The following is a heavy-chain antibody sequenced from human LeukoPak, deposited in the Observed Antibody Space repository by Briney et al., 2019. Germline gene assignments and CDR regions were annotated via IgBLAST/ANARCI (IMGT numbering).Heavy chain of an antibody. D-gene: IGHD2-2*01. CDR1: GFTFSNAW. CDR3: ARPYCSSTSCYAEAFDI. V-gene: IGHV3-7*01. Sequence: PGGSLRLSCAASGFTFSNAWMSWVRQAPGKGLEWVANIKQDGSEKYYVDSVKGRFTISRDNAKNSLYLQMNSLRAEDTAVYYCARPYCSSTSCYAEAFDIWGQGTMVTVSS. J-gene: IGHJ3*02. CDR2: IKQDGSEK.